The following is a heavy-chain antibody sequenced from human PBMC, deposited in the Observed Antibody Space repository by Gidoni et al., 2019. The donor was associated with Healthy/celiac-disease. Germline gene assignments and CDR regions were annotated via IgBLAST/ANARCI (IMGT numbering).Heavy chain of an antibody. D-gene: IGHD6-13*01. V-gene: IGHV3-33*01. CDR2: LCYDGSNK. CDR1: GFSFRSFG. CDR3: ARDRGAASGVFDY. J-gene: IGHJ4*02. Sequence: QVKLVESGGGVVQPGRSLRLSCAASGFSFRSFGMHWVRQAPGKGLEWVAVLCYDGSNKYYADSVKGRFTISRDNSKNTLYLQMNSLRAEDTAVYYCARDRGAASGVFDYWGQGTLVTVSS.